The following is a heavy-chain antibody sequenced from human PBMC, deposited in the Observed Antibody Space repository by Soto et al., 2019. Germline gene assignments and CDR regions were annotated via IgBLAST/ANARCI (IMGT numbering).Heavy chain of an antibody. J-gene: IGHJ6*02. V-gene: IGHV3-33*01. CDR2: IWYDGSNK. CDR1: GFTFSSYG. D-gene: IGHD1-26*01. CDR3: AREGSYYYYYGMDV. Sequence: QVQLVESGGGVVQPGRSLRLSCAASGFTFSSYGMHGVRQAPGKGLEWVAVIWYDGSNKYYADSVKGRFTISRDNSKNTLYLQMNSLRAEDTAVYYCAREGSYYYYYGMDVWGQGTTVTVSS.